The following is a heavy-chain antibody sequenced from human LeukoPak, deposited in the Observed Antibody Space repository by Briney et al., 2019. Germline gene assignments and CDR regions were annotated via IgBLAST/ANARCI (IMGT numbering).Heavy chain of an antibody. CDR2: IIPILGIA. Sequence: SVKVSCKASGGTFSSYAISWVRQAPGQGLEWMGRIIPILGIANYAQEFQGRVTITADKSTSTAYMELSSLRSEDTAVYYCALFAVTTTGVGFRAFDIWGQGTMVTVSS. D-gene: IGHD4-17*01. J-gene: IGHJ3*02. CDR1: GGTFSSYA. V-gene: IGHV1-69*04. CDR3: ALFAVTTTGVGFRAFDI.